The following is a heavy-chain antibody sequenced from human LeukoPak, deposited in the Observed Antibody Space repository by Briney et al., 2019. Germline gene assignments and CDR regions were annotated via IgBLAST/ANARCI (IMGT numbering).Heavy chain of an antibody. Sequence: SETLSLTCTVSGGSISSYYWSWIRQPPGKGLEWIENIYYTGSTNYNPSLKSRVTISVDTSKNQFSLKLSSVTAADTAVYYCARAFSSGWYPYSIGGLWFDYWGQGTLVTVSS. CDR1: GGSISSYY. D-gene: IGHD6-19*01. CDR3: ARAFSSGWYPYSIGGLWFDY. V-gene: IGHV4-59*01. CDR2: IYYTGST. J-gene: IGHJ4*02.